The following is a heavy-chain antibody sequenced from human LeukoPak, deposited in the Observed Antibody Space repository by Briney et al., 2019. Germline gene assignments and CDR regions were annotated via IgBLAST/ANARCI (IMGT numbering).Heavy chain of an antibody. CDR3: ARLYDNSGYSIFDY. J-gene: IGHJ4*02. D-gene: IGHD3-22*01. CDR1: GFTFSTHW. CDR2: IKQGGSEK. Sequence: GGSLRLSCAASGFTFSTHWMSWLRQAPGKGLEWVANIKQGGSEKYYVDSVKGRFTISRDNAKNSVYLQMNSLRAEDTAVYYCARLYDNSGYSIFDYWGQGTLVTVSS. V-gene: IGHV3-7*01.